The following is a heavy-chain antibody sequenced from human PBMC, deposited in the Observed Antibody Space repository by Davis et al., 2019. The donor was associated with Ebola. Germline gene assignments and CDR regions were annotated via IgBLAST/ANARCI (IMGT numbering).Heavy chain of an antibody. CDR1: RGSFSSHP. Sequence: SVKVSCKTSRGSFSSHPISWVRQAPRQGLEWMGGIIPIFDTPHYAQKFQGRITITAEASTSTAYMELSSLRSEDTATYFCARGFDGGNYNFDYWGPGTPVTVSS. CDR2: IIPIFDTP. J-gene: IGHJ4*02. D-gene: IGHD3-9*01. CDR3: ARGFDGGNYNFDY. V-gene: IGHV1-69*13.